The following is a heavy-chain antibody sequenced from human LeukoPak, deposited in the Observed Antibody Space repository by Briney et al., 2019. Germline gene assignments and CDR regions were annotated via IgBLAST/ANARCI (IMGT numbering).Heavy chain of an antibody. Sequence: ASVKVSCKASGYTFTSYYMHWVRQTPGQGLEWMGIINPSGGSTSYAQKFQGRVTMTTDTSTSTAYMELRSLRSDDTAVYYCASGVGKVYDYWGQGTLVTVSS. CDR2: INPSGGST. D-gene: IGHD6-6*01. V-gene: IGHV1-46*01. CDR3: ASGVGKVYDY. J-gene: IGHJ4*02. CDR1: GYTFTSYY.